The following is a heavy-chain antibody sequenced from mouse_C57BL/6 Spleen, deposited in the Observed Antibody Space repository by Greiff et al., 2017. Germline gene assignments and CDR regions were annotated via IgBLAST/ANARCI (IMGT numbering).Heavy chain of an antibody. CDR3: TRAGWDFAY. D-gene: IGHD4-1*01. Sequence: VQLQQSGAELVKPGASVKLSCKASGYTFTDYEMHWVKQTPVHGLEWIGDIDPETGGTSYNQKFKGKATLTADKSSSTAYMELRSLTSEDSSVYYCTRAGWDFAYWGQGTLVTVSA. J-gene: IGHJ3*01. V-gene: IGHV1-15*01. CDR1: GYTFTDYE. CDR2: IDPETGGT.